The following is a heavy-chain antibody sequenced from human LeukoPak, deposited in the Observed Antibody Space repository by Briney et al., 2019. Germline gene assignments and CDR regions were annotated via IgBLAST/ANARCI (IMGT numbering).Heavy chain of an antibody. D-gene: IGHD3-22*01. Sequence: GGSLRLSCAASGFTFSSYSMNWVRQAPGKGLEWVSSISSSSSYIYYADSVKGRFTISRDNSKDTLYLQMSSVRVDDTAVYYCARDRGRYYDSRGFYWGYYFDSWGQGILVTVSS. J-gene: IGHJ4*02. CDR1: GFTFSSYS. V-gene: IGHV3-21*04. CDR3: ARDRGRYYDSRGFYWGYYFDS. CDR2: ISSSSSYI.